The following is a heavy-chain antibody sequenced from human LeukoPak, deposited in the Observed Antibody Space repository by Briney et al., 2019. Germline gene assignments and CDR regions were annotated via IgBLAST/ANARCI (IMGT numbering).Heavy chain of an antibody. D-gene: IGHD3-10*01. J-gene: IGHJ4*02. Sequence: GGSLRLSCAASGFTFSSYAMSWVRQAPGKGLEWVSDISGSGGSTYYADSVKGRFTISRDNSKNTLYLQMNSLRAEDPAVYYCAKGDSTTLLRPYFFDYWGEGTLVTVSS. V-gene: IGHV3-23*01. CDR2: ISGSGGST. CDR1: GFTFSSYA. CDR3: AKGDSTTLLRPYFFDY.